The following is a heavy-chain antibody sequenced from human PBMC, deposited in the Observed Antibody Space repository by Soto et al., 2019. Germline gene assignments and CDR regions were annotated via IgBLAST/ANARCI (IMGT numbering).Heavy chain of an antibody. CDR3: ATSSTVTIYYFDY. J-gene: IGHJ4*02. D-gene: IGHD4-17*01. CDR1: GYTLTELS. CDR2: FDPEDGET. V-gene: IGHV1-24*01. Sequence: GASVKVSCKVSGYTLTELSMHWVRQAPGKGLEWMGGFDPEDGETIYAQKFQGRATMTEDTSTDTAYMELSSLRSEDTAVYYCATSSTVTIYYFDYWGQGTLVTVSS.